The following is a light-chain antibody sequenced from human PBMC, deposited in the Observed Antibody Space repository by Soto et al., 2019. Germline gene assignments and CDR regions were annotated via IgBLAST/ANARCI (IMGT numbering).Light chain of an antibody. V-gene: IGKV3-15*01. J-gene: IGKJ1*01. CDR2: GAS. CDR3: QQYNDWPRT. CDR1: QSVSTR. Sequence: EIAMTQSPVTLSVSPGERATLSCRASQSVSTRVAWYQQKPGQAPRLLIYGASTRVIGTPDRFSGSGSGTEFTLTISSLQSEDFAVYYCQQYNDWPRTFGQGTKVEIK.